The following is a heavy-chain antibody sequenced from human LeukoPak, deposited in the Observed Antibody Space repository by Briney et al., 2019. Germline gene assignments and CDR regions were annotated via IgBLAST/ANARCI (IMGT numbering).Heavy chain of an antibody. V-gene: IGHV3-66*02. CDR3: ARDRITGTSDY. J-gene: IGHJ4*02. CDR2: IYSGGST. Sequence: QPGGSLRLSCAASGFTFSSNYMSWVRQAPGKGLEWVSVIYSGGSTYYADSVKGRFTISRDNSKNTLYLQMNSLRAEDTAVYYCARDRITGTSDYWGQGTLVIVSS. CDR1: GFTFSSNY. D-gene: IGHD1-7*01.